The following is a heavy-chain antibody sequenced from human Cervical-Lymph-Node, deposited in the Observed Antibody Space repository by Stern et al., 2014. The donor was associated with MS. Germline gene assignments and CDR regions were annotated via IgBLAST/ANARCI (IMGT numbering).Heavy chain of an antibody. CDR3: ARLSTAVDF. CDR1: GGSISSRY. J-gene: IGHJ4*02. Sequence: QVQLVQSGPGLVKPSETLSLTCAVSGGSISSRYWGWIRQPPGKGLEWIGLISHSGDTKYNPSLKSRDTISLETTKHKFPLKVTPVTAADTAVYYCARLSTAVDFWGQGTLVTVSS. CDR2: ISHSGDT. V-gene: IGHV4-59*08.